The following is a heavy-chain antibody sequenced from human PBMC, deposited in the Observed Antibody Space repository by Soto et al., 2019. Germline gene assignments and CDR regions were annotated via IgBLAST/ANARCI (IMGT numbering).Heavy chain of an antibody. Sequence: EVQLVESGGGLVQPGGSLRLSCAASGFTFRNYWMYWVRQAPGQGLEWVSRINSDGSVSSYADSVKGRLTISRDNVKNTLYLLMDSLRAEDTALYYCARGDCVGGSCYSLAGSFYYYMDAWGKGTTVTVFS. J-gene: IGHJ6*03. CDR1: GFTFRNYW. CDR3: ARGDCVGGSCYSLAGSFYYYMDA. D-gene: IGHD2-15*01. CDR2: INSDGSVS. V-gene: IGHV3-74*02.